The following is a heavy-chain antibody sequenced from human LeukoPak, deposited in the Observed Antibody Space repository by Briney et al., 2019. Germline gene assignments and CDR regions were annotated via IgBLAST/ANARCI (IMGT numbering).Heavy chain of an antibody. D-gene: IGHD2-2*01. CDR1: GGSISSSSYY. J-gene: IGHJ4*02. Sequence: PSETLSLTCTVSGGSISSSSYYWGWIRQPPGKGLEWIGSIYYSGSTYYNPSLKSRVTISVDTSKNQFSLKLSSVTAADTAVYYCARLEVGDIVVVPAAETYYFDYWVQGTLVTVSS. CDR3: ARLEVGDIVVVPAAETYYFDY. CDR2: IYYSGST. V-gene: IGHV4-39*01.